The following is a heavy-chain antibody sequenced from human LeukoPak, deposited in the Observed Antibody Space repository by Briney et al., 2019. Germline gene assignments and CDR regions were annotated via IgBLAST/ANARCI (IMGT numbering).Heavy chain of an antibody. CDR3: ARHYYDRSARGGGMDV. CDR2: IYPGSSQT. J-gene: IGHJ6*02. V-gene: IGHV5-51*01. Sequence: GESLKISCKCSGYSFTSYWIGWVRQMPEKVLEWMGIIYPGSSQTRYSASLQGQVTISADKSISTAYLQWTSLKATETAMYYWARHYYDRSARGGGMDVWGQGTTVTVSS. CDR1: GYSFTSYW. D-gene: IGHD3-22*01.